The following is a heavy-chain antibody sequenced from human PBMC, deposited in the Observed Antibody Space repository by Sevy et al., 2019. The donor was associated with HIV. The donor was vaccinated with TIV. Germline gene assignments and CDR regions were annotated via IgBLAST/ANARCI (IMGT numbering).Heavy chain of an antibody. CDR1: GFTISRYS. D-gene: IGHD3-22*01. CDR3: ARDETDDYYDSSGYYDPPDY. J-gene: IGHJ4*02. CDR2: ISSSSSYI. Sequence: GGSLRLSCAASGFTISRYSMNWVRQAPGKGLEWVSSISSSSSYIYYADSVKGRFTISRDNAKNSLYLQMNSLRAEDTAVYYCARDETDDYYDSSGYYDPPDYWGQGTLVTVSS. V-gene: IGHV3-21*01.